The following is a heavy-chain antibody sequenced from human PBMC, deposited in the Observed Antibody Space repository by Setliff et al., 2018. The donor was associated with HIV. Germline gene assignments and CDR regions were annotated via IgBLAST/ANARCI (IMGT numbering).Heavy chain of an antibody. CDR2: VDPEDGET. J-gene: IGHJ4*02. Sequence: ASVKVSCKGSGYTFIDYYMHWVQQAPGKGLEWMGRVDPEDGETIYAEKFQGRVTITADTYTDTAYMELNSLRYEDTALYYCAKDMWNGIVVVAIDYWGQGTLVTVSS. D-gene: IGHD2-21*01. CDR3: AKDMWNGIVVVAIDY. V-gene: IGHV1-69-2*01. CDR1: GYTFIDYY.